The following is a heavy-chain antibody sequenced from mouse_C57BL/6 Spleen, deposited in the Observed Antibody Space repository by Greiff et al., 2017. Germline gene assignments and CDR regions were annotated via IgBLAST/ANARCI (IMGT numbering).Heavy chain of an antibody. CDR1: GFTFSSYT. J-gene: IGHJ3*01. CDR2: ISGGGGNT. CDR3: SRDDGYYSWFAY. Sequence: EVQRVESGGGLVKPGGSLKLSCAASGFTFSSYTMSWVRQTPEKRLEWVATISGGGGNTYYPDSVKGRFTISRDNANNTLYLQMSSLRSEDTDLYYWSRDDGYYSWFAYWGQGTLVTVSA. V-gene: IGHV5-9*01. D-gene: IGHD2-3*01.